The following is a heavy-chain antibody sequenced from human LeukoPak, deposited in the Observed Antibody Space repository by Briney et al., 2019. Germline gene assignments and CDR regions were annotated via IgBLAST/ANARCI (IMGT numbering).Heavy chain of an antibody. D-gene: IGHD4-17*01. Sequence: GGSLRLSCAASGFTFRRYWTSWVRQAPGKGLHGVANISQDGSEKYYVDSVKGRFTISRDNAKNSLYLQINSLRAEDTAVYYCAREYGDFGFDYWGQGTLVTVSS. CDR2: ISQDGSEK. CDR1: GFTFRRYW. J-gene: IGHJ4*02. CDR3: AREYGDFGFDY. V-gene: IGHV3-7*04.